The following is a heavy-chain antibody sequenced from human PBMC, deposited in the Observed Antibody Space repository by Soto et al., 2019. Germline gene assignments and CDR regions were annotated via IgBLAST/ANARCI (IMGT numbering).Heavy chain of an antibody. CDR3: ARLRCSSTSCYRELLWFGELLSPGPFDY. Sequence: PGESLKISCNGSGYSFTSYWIGLVLQMPGKGLDWMWIIYPGDSDTRYSPSFQGQVTISADKSISTAYLQWSSLKASDTAMYYCARLRCSSTSCYRELLWFGELLSPGPFDYWGQGTLVTVSS. V-gene: IGHV5-51*01. J-gene: IGHJ4*02. D-gene: IGHD3-10*01. CDR2: IYPGDSDT. CDR1: GYSFTSYW.